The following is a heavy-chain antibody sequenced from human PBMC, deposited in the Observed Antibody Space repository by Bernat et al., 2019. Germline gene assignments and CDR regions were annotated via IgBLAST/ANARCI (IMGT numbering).Heavy chain of an antibody. CDR1: GFTFNNYA. J-gene: IGHJ3*02. CDR2: ISGSGGNT. CDR3: ARDYQGSSAYYGSFDI. D-gene: IGHD3-22*01. V-gene: IGHV3-23*01. Sequence: EVQLLESGGGFVQPGGSLRLSCAASGFTFNNYAMTWVRQAPGKGLEWVSGISGSGGNTYYADSVKGRFTISRDNSKNTLYLQVNSLRAEDTAFYYCARDYQGSSAYYGSFDIWGQGTMVTVSS.